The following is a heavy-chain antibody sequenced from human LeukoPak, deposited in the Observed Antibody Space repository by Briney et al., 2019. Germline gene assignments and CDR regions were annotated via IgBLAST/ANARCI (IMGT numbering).Heavy chain of an antibody. J-gene: IGHJ6*03. CDR2: ISAYNGNT. D-gene: IGHD1-7*01. CDR3: ARDRGTTDYMDV. CDR1: GYTFPSYG. Sequence: ASVKVSCKASGYTFPSYGISWVRQAPGQGLEWMGWISAYNGNTYYAQKLQGRVTMTTDTSTNTAYMELRSLRSDDTAVYYCARDRGTTDYMDVWGKGTTVTVSS. V-gene: IGHV1-18*01.